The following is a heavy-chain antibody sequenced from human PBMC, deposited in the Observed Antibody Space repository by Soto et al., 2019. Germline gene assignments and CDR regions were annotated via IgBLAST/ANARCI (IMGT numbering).Heavy chain of an antibody. D-gene: IGHD2-15*01. Sequence: ASVKVSCKVSGYTLTELSMHWVRQAPGKGLEWMGGFDPEDGETIYAQKYQGRVTVTEDTSTDTAYMELSSLRSEDTAVYYCATRRLGYCSGGSCYEDAFDIWGQGTMVTVSS. V-gene: IGHV1-24*01. CDR3: ATRRLGYCSGGSCYEDAFDI. J-gene: IGHJ3*02. CDR2: FDPEDGET. CDR1: GYTLTELS.